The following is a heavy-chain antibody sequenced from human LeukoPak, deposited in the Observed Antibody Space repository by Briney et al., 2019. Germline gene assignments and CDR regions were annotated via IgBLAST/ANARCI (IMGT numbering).Heavy chain of an antibody. CDR1: GFTVSSNS. D-gene: IGHD2-15*01. CDR3: ARGRLRIIARSWFDP. Sequence: GGSLRLSCTVSGFTVSSNSMSWVRQAPGKGLEWVSFIYSDNTHYSDSVKGRFTISRDNSKNTLYLQMNSLRAEDTAVYYCARGRLRIIARSWFDPWGQGTLVTVSS. CDR2: IYSDNT. J-gene: IGHJ5*02. V-gene: IGHV3-66*03.